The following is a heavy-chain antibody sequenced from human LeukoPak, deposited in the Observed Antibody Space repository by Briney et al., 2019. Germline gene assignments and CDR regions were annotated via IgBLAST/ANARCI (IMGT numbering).Heavy chain of an antibody. CDR1: GFTFSSYG. CDR3: AKDGPTKVVVVVAAPTLDY. CDR2: IRHDGTNK. Sequence: GGSLRLSCAASGFTFSSYGMHWVRQAPGKGLEWVAFIRHDGTNKYYADSVKGRFTISRDNSKNTLYLQVNSLRAEDTAVYYCAKDGPTKVVVVVAAPTLDYWGQGTLVTVSS. V-gene: IGHV3-30*02. D-gene: IGHD2-15*01. J-gene: IGHJ4*02.